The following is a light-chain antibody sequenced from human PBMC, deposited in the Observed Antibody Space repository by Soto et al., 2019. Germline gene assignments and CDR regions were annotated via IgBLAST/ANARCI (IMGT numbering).Light chain of an antibody. Sequence: QSALTQPASVSGSPGQSITISCTGTSSDVGGYNYVSWYQQHPGKAPKLIIYDVSSRPSGVSNRFSGSKSGNTASLTISGLQAEDEADYYCSSYTSNKTLVAFGGGTKVTVL. V-gene: IGLV2-14*01. CDR2: DVS. J-gene: IGLJ2*01. CDR1: SSDVGGYNY. CDR3: SSYTSNKTLVA.